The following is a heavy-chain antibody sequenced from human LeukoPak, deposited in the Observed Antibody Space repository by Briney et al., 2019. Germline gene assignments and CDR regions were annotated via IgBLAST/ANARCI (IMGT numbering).Heavy chain of an antibody. J-gene: IGHJ4*02. D-gene: IGHD6-6*01. CDR3: AKKRGSSSSFFYFDY. V-gene: IGHV3-23*01. CDR1: GFTFSSYA. CDR2: LSGGGIST. Sequence: GGSLRLSCAASGFTFSSYAMSWVRQAPGKGLEWVSTLSGGGISTYFADSVKGRFSISRDNSKNTLYLQMDSLRAEDTAVYYCAKKRGSSSSFFYFDYWGQGTLVTVSS.